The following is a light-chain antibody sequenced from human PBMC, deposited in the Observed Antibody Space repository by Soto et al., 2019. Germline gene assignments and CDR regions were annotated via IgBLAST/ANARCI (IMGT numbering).Light chain of an antibody. CDR2: DAS. V-gene: IGKV1-5*01. J-gene: IGKJ1*01. CDR1: QTIRRW. Sequence: DIEMTQSPSTLSASVGDRLTITCRASQTIRRWLAWYQQRPGKAPKVLIYDASTLESGVPARFSGSGSETDFTLTISSLQPEDSATYYCQHYNSDPWTFGRGTKVEIK. CDR3: QHYNSDPWT.